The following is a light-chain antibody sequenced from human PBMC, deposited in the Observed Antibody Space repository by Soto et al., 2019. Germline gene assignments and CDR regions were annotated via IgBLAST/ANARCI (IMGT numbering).Light chain of an antibody. Sequence: EIVMTQSPDTLSVSPGERATLSCRASQTVSGKLAWYQQKPGQAPRLLIYGASTRATGTPARFSGSGSGKEFSLTISSLQSEDSAVYYCQQYGSSPLTFGGGTKVDIK. CDR2: GAS. CDR1: QTVSGK. J-gene: IGKJ4*01. CDR3: QQYGSSPLT. V-gene: IGKV3-15*01.